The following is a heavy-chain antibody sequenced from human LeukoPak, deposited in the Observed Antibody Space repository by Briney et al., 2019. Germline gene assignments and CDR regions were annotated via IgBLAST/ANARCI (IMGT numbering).Heavy chain of an antibody. CDR3: ARDLSAAFGF. CDR2: LVYDERS. Sequence: GRTLRLSCAASGFPFSSYGMHWVRQAPGKGLEWVARLVYDERSDYANSVKGRFSISRDNSKNTLFLDMSDLRVEDTAVYYCARDLSAAFGFWGQGVLGTVSS. CDR1: GFPFSSYG. V-gene: IGHV3-33*05. D-gene: IGHD3-3*02. J-gene: IGHJ4*02.